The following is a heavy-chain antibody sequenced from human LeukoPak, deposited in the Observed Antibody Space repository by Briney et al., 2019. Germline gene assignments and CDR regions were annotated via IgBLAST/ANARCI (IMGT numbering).Heavy chain of an antibody. D-gene: IGHD3-10*01. CDR3: ARDRELGY. J-gene: IGHJ4*02. CDR2: IYNSGST. V-gene: IGHV4-59*01. Sequence: PSETLSLTCSVSGDSISIYYWSWIRQPPGKGLEWIGYIYNSGSTNYNPSLKSRVTISVDTSKNQFSLKLTSVTAADTAVYYCARDRELGYWAQGPLVTVSS. CDR1: GDSISIYY.